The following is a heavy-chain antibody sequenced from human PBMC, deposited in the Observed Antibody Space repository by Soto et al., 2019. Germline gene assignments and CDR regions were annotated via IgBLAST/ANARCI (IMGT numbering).Heavy chain of an antibody. D-gene: IGHD3-3*01. V-gene: IGHV3-53*01. CDR3: ARDRHDFWSGSDGASD. CDR1: GFTVSSNY. CDR2: IYSGGST. Sequence: PGGSLRLSCAASGFTVSSNYMSWVRQAPGKGLEWVSVIYSGGSTYYADSVKGRFTISRDNSKNTLYLQMNSLRAEDTAVYYCARDRHDFWSGSDGASDWGQGTLVTVSS. J-gene: IGHJ4*02.